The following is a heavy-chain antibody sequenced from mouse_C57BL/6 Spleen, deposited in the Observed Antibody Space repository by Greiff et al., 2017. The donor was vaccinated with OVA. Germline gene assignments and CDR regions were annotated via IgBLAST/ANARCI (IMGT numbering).Heavy chain of an antibody. J-gene: IGHJ1*03. CDR2: IYPRDGST. Sequence: QVQLQQSDAELVKPGASVKISCKVSGYTFTDHTIHWMKQRPEQGLEWIGYIYPRDGSTQYNEKFKGKATLTADKSSSTAYMQLNSLTSEDSAVYVWARAVGTVGANWYFDVWGTGTTVTVAS. CDR1: GYTFTDHT. D-gene: IGHD1-1*01. V-gene: IGHV1-78*01. CDR3: ARAVGTVGANWYFDV.